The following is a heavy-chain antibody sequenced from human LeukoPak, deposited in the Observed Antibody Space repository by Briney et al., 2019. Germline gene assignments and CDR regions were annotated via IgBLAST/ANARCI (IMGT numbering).Heavy chain of an antibody. CDR2: LDQSGSQK. CDR3: AIWTSGNY. J-gene: IGHJ4*02. Sequence: PGGSLRLSCAASGFTFNRSWMNWVRQAPGNGLEWVANLDQSGSQKRYVDSVKGRFIISKDNPGASLYLDMYSLRAEDTAIYYCAIWTSGNYWGQGTLVTVSS. V-gene: IGHV3-7*01. D-gene: IGHD1-1*01. CDR1: GFTFNRSW.